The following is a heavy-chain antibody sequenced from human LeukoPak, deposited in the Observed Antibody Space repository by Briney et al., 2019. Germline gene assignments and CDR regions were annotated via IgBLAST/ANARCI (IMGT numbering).Heavy chain of an antibody. CDR1: GGTFSSYV. CDR3: ARSLGARGSDAFDI. J-gene: IGHJ3*02. Sequence: SVKVSCKASGGTFSSYVLNWVRQAPGQGLEWLGGIIPIFGTPNYAQKYQGRVTIIADETPYMELSSLRAEDTAVYYCARSLGARGSDAFDIWGQGTMVTVSS. CDR2: IIPIFGTP. D-gene: IGHD1-26*01. V-gene: IGHV1-69*13.